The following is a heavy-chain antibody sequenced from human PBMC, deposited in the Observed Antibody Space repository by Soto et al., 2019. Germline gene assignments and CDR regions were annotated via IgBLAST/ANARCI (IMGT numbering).Heavy chain of an antibody. CDR2: IYYSGST. Sequence: QLQLQESGPGLVKPSETLSLTCTVSGGSISSSSYYWGWIRQPPGKGLEWIGSIYYSGSTYYNPSLKSRVTISVDTSKNQFSLKLSSVTAADTAVYYCARHYYDSTEGVLWYFDLWGRGTLVTVSS. V-gene: IGHV4-39*01. CDR3: ARHYYDSTEGVLWYFDL. D-gene: IGHD3-22*01. J-gene: IGHJ2*01. CDR1: GGSISSSSYY.